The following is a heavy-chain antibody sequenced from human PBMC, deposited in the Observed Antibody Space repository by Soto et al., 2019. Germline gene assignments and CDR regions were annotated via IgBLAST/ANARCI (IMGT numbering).Heavy chain of an antibody. CDR1: GYSFTDYW. CDR2: IYPGDSNT. V-gene: IGHV5-51*01. D-gene: IGHD4-17*01. Sequence: GESLKISCKGSGYSFTDYWIAWVRQMPGKGLEWMGIIYPGDSNTRYSPSFQGQVTISADKSITTAYLQWSSLKASDTAMYYCARHYGGISSHFDYWGQGTPVTVSS. J-gene: IGHJ4*02. CDR3: ARHYGGISSHFDY.